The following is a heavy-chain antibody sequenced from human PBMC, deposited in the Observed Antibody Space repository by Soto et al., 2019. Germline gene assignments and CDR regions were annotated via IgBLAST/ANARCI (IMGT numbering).Heavy chain of an antibody. J-gene: IGHJ4*02. CDR1: GYGFTTYG. CDR3: ARGRYGDY. V-gene: IGHV1-18*01. Sequence: QVHLVQSGAEVKKPGASVKVSCKGSGYGFTTYGITWVRQAPGQGLEWMAWISAHNGNTNYAQKLQGRVTVTRDTSTRTAYMALRSLRSDDTAVYYCARGRYGDYWGQGALVTVSS. CDR2: ISAHNGNT. D-gene: IGHD1-1*01.